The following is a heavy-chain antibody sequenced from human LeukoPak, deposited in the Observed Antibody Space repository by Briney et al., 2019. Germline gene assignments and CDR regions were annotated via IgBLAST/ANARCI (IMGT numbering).Heavy chain of an antibody. D-gene: IGHD3-16*01. J-gene: IGHJ4*02. Sequence: PAETLSLTCTVSGGSIMNYYWSWLRQPPGKRLEWIGHIYYSGNTNYNPSLKSRVSISVDTSRNQFSLRLSSVTAADTAVYYCARDHGGYYFDYWGQGTLLT. CDR3: ARDHGGYYFDY. CDR2: IYYSGNT. CDR1: GGSIMNYY. V-gene: IGHV4-59*01.